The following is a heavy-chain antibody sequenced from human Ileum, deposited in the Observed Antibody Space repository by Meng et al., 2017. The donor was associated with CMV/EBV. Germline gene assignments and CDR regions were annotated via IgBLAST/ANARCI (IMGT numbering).Heavy chain of an antibody. CDR1: RFTFSDYW. CDR2: IKTDGSEK. V-gene: IGHV3-7*01. J-gene: IGHJ4*02. D-gene: IGHD3-3*01. CDR3: ARDRSWSDYDY. Sequence: GESLKISCAASRFTFSDYWMSWVRQAPGKGLEWVAIIKTDGSEKYYVDSVKGRFIISRDNPKNSLYLQMNSLRAEDTAVYFCARDRSWSDYDYWGQGILVTVSS.